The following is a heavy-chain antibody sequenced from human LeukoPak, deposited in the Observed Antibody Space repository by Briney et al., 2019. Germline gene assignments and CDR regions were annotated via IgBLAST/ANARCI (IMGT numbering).Heavy chain of an antibody. J-gene: IGHJ4*02. CDR1: GFTFSSYA. CDR3: ANLFTMGRGVIITRFDY. V-gene: IGHV3-23*01. D-gene: IGHD3-10*01. CDR2: ISGSGGST. Sequence: GGSLRLSCAASGFTFSSYAMSWVRQAPGKGLEWVSAISGSGGSTYYADSVKGRFTISRDNSKNTLYLQMNSLRAEDTAVYYCANLFTMGRGVIITRFDYWGQGTLVTVSS.